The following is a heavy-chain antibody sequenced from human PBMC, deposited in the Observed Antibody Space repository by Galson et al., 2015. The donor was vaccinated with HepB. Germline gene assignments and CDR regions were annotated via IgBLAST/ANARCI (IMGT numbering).Heavy chain of an antibody. CDR1: GGTFSSYA. Sequence: SVKVSCKASGGTFSSYAISWVRQAPGQGLEWMGGIIPIFGTANYAQKFQGRVTITADESTSTAYMELSSLRSEDTAVYYCARLGLSPGWFGELIEDNWFDPWGQGTLVTVSS. CDR3: ARLGLSPGWFGELIEDNWFDP. J-gene: IGHJ5*02. D-gene: IGHD3-10*01. CDR2: IIPIFGTA. V-gene: IGHV1-69*13.